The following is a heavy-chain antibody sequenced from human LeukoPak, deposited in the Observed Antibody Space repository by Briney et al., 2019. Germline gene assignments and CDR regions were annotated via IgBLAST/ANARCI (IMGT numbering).Heavy chain of an antibody. CDR1: GSIFTSYW. Sequence: GESLKICCKGSGSIFTSYWIGWVRQLPGKGVEWMGIIYPGDSDTRDSPSFQGQVTISADKSSSTYCLQWRDLKASDTAMYYCAGHQGAGDSYDFDYWGQGTLVTVSS. V-gene: IGHV5-51*01. CDR2: IYPGDSDT. J-gene: IGHJ4*02. D-gene: IGHD6-19*01. CDR3: AGHQGAGDSYDFDY.